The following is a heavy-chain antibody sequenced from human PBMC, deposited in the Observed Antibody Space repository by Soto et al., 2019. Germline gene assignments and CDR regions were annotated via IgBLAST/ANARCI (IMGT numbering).Heavy chain of an antibody. Sequence: GVLRLSCAASGFTFSNYGMHWVRQAPGKGLEWVAIIWHDGNNKYYADSVRGRFIISRDNSKNRLYLQMNSLRAEDTAVYYCASDLVGASDSYGLDVWGPGTPVTVSS. J-gene: IGHJ6*02. CDR3: ASDLVGASDSYGLDV. CDR1: GFTFSNYG. V-gene: IGHV3-33*01. CDR2: IWHDGNNK. D-gene: IGHD1-26*01.